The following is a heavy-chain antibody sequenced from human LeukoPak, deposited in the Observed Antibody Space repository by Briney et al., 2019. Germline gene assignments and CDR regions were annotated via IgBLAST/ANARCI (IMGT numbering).Heavy chain of an antibody. Sequence: VNWVRQAPGKGLEWVSSISARSNYRYYADSVRGRFTISRDDARDSLFLQMNSLRAEDTAVYFCVRLRRNNDRSGYYYYYDYWGQGTLVTVSS. D-gene: IGHD3-22*01. J-gene: IGHJ4*02. V-gene: IGHV3-21*01. CDR2: ISARSNYR. CDR3: VRLRRNNDRSGYYYYYDY.